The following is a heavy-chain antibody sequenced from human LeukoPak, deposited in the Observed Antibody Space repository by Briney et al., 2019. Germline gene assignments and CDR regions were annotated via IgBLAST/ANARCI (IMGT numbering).Heavy chain of an antibody. D-gene: IGHD3-10*01. Sequence: GRSLRLSCAASGFTFSSYAMHWVRQAPGKGLEWVAVISYDGSNKYYADSVKGRFTISRDNSKNTLYLQMNSLRAEDTAVYYCARAAYGSGSYYFDYWGQGTLVTVSS. CDR1: GFTFSSYA. CDR3: ARAAYGSGSYYFDY. V-gene: IGHV3-30*04. J-gene: IGHJ4*02. CDR2: ISYDGSNK.